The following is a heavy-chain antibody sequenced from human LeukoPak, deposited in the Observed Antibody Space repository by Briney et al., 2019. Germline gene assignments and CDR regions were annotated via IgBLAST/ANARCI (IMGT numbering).Heavy chain of an antibody. CDR1: GGSISSGSYY. CDR2: IYTSGST. V-gene: IGHV4-61*02. CDR3: ARVGVYGDYGNWFDP. Sequence: PSETLSLTCTVSGGSISSGSYYWSWIRQPAGKGLEWIGRIYTSGSTNYNPSLKSRVTISVDTSKNQFSLKLSSVTAADTAVYYCARVGVYGDYGNWFDPWGQGTLVTVSS. D-gene: IGHD4-17*01. J-gene: IGHJ5*02.